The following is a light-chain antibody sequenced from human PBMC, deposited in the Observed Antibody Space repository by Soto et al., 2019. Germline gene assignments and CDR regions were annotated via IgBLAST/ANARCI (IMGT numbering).Light chain of an antibody. Sequence: EIVMTQSPATLSVSPGERATLSCRASQSVSSNLAWYQQKPGQAHRLLIYGAYTRATGIQARFSGSGSGTEFTLTIRSLQSEDFATYYCKQLNSYPPTFGQGTKV. V-gene: IGKV3-15*01. J-gene: IGKJ1*01. CDR2: GAY. CDR1: QSVSSN. CDR3: KQLNSYPPT.